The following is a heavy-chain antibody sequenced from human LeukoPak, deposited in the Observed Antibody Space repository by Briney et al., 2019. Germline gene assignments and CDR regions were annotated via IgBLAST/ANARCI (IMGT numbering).Heavy chain of an antibody. CDR2: INWNGGST. CDR1: GFTFDDYG. Sequence: GGSLRLSCAASGFTFDDYGMSWVRQAPGKGLEWVSGINWNGGSTGYADSVKGRFTISRDNAMNSLYLQMNSLRAEDTALYYCARGGRDPEAYYYYYYMDVWGKGTTVTVSS. CDR3: ARGGRDPEAYYYYYYMDV. V-gene: IGHV3-20*04. J-gene: IGHJ6*03.